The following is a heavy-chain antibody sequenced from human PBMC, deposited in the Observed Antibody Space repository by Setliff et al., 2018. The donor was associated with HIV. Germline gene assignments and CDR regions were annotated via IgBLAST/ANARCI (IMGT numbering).Heavy chain of an antibody. CDR2: INSDGTEK. V-gene: IGHV3-7*01. J-gene: IGHJ4*02. CDR3: TSRYYYDSFLESG. Sequence: LRLSCIASAFSFNNYYMAWVRQAPGKGLEWVANINSDGTEKNYADSVRGRFTISRDNSKNSVYLQMNGLRVEDTAVYYCTSRYYYDSFLESGWGQGTLVTVSS. CDR1: AFSFNNYY. D-gene: IGHD3-22*01.